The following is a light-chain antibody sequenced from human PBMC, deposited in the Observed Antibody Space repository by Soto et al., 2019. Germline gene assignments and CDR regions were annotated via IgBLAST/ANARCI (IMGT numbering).Light chain of an antibody. CDR2: GAS. CDR1: QSVSSSY. CDR3: QQCGSSPPYT. Sequence: EIVLTQSPGTLSLSPGERATLSCRASQSVSSSYLAWYQQKPGQAPRLLIYGASSRATGIPARFSGSGSGTDFTLTISRLEPEDFAVYYCQQCGSSPPYTFGQGTKLEIK. V-gene: IGKV3-20*01. J-gene: IGKJ2*01.